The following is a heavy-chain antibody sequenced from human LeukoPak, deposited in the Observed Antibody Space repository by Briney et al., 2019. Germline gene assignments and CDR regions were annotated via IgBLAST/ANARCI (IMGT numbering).Heavy chain of an antibody. Sequence: GGSLRLSCSASGFTFSTYAMHWVRQAPGEGLEWVALIYYDGSNEYYADSVKGRFTISRDNSKNTLYLQMNSLRAEDTAVYYCASLLIGVGMDVWGQGTTVTVSS. CDR1: GFTFSTYA. CDR3: ASLLIGVGMDV. D-gene: IGHD3-16*01. CDR2: IYYDGSNE. V-gene: IGHV3-30*04. J-gene: IGHJ6*02.